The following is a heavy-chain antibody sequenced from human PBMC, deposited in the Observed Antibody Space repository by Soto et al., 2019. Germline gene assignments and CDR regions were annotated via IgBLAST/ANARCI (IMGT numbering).Heavy chain of an antibody. J-gene: IGHJ4*02. CDR3: AKDLELVVPAASDY. V-gene: IGHV3-23*01. CDR1: GFTFSSYA. D-gene: IGHD2-2*01. CDR2: ISGSGGTT. Sequence: GGSLRLSCAASGFTFSSYAMSWVRQAPGKGLEWVSAISGSGGTTYYADSVKGRFTISRDNSKNTLYLQMNSLRAEDTAVYYCAKDLELVVPAASDYWGQGTLVTVSS.